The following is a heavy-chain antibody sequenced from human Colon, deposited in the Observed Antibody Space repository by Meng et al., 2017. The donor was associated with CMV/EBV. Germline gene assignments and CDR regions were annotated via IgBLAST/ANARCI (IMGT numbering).Heavy chain of an antibody. V-gene: IGHV3-33*06. D-gene: IGHD3-22*01. Sequence: GGFLRLSCAASGFTFSSYGMHWVRQAPGKGLEWVAVIWYDGSNKYYADSVKGRFTISRDNSKNTLYLQMNSLRAEDTAVYYCAKDSGYDSSDKHLRGYYYYGMDVWGQGTTVTVSS. CDR1: GFTFSSYG. CDR3: AKDSGYDSSDKHLRGYYYYGMDV. J-gene: IGHJ6*02. CDR2: IWYDGSNK.